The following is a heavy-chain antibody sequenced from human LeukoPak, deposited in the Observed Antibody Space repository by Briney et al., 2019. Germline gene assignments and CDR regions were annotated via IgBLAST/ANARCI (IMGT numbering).Heavy chain of an antibody. CDR1: GVSISNYY. V-gene: IGHV4-4*07. Sequence: PSETLSLTCTVSGVSISNYYWSWIRQPAGKGLECIGRIYASGTINYNPSLRSRVTMSVDTSKNQFSLKLSSVTAADTAVYYCARVLLWFGNPRYFDLWGRGTLVTVSS. CDR3: ARVLLWFGNPRYFDL. D-gene: IGHD3-10*01. CDR2: IYASGTI. J-gene: IGHJ2*01.